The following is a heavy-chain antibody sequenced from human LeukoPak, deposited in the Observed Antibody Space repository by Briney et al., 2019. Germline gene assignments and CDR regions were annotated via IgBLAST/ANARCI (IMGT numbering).Heavy chain of an antibody. Sequence: SSETLSLTCTVSGGSISSSSYYWGWILQPPAKFLEWIGSIYYSGSTYYNPALKSRVTISVDTSKNQFSLKLSSVTAADTAVYYCARGRYYYGSGSYFPGYFDYWGQGTLVTVSS. D-gene: IGHD3-10*01. CDR2: IYYSGST. CDR3: ARGRYYYGSGSYFPGYFDY. V-gene: IGHV4-39*01. J-gene: IGHJ4*02. CDR1: GGSISSSSYY.